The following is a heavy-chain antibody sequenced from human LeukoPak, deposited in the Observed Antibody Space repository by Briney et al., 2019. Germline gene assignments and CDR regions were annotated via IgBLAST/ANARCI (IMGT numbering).Heavy chain of an antibody. CDR3: ARALDSSSGRCHGCEE. CDR2: IKQDESEK. J-gene: IGHJ4*02. CDR1: GFTLSNYW. Sequence: GGSLRLSCSASGFTLSNYWMSWVPQAPGKGREWVTNIKQDESEKYYMDSVKGRFTISRDNAKTSLHLQRNSQRAEDTAVYYGARALDSSSGRCHGCEEWGQGTLVTVSS. V-gene: IGHV3-7*01. D-gene: IGHD3-22*01.